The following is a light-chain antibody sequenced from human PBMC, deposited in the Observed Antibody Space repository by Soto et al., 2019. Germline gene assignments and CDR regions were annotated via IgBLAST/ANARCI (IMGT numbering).Light chain of an antibody. V-gene: IGKV1-5*01. CDR1: QRISTW. CDR3: QQFASYS. Sequence: DIRMTQSPSSLSASVGDRVTITCRASQRISTWLAWYQQTPGKAPKLLIYEASTLESGVPSRFSGSGSGTEFTLTISSLQPEDSATYYCQQFASYSFGQGTKLEI. J-gene: IGKJ2*01. CDR2: EAS.